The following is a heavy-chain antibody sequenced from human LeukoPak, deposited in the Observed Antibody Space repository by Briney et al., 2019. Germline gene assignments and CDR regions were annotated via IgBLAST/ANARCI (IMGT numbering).Heavy chain of an antibody. CDR1: GFTFDDYA. D-gene: IGHD3-3*01. Sequence: PGGSLRLSCAASGFTFDDYAMHWVRQAPGKGLEWVSGISWNSGSIGYADSVKGRFTISRDNAKNSLYLQMNSLRAEDTALYYCAKGVSDFWSGYFNWFDPWGQGTLVTVSS. CDR3: AKGVSDFWSGYFNWFDP. J-gene: IGHJ5*02. V-gene: IGHV3-9*01. CDR2: ISWNSGSI.